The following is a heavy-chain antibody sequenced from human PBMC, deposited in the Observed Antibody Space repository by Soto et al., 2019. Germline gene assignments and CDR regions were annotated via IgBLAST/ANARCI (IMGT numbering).Heavy chain of an antibody. V-gene: IGHV3-33*01. J-gene: IGHJ6*02. CDR3: ARDALLEYYDFWSGSYYGMDV. Sequence: GGSLRLSCAASGFTFSSYGMHWVRQAPGKGLEWVAVIWYDGSNKYYADSVKGRFTISRDNSKNTLYLQMNSLRAEDTAVYYCARDALLEYYDFWSGSYYGMDVWGQGTTVTVSS. CDR2: IWYDGSNK. CDR1: GFTFSSYG. D-gene: IGHD3-3*01.